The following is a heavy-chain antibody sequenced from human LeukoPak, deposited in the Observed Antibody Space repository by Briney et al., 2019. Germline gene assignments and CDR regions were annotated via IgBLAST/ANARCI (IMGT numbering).Heavy chain of an antibody. Sequence: GGSLRLSCAASGFTFSSYSMNWVRQAPGKGLEWVSSSSSSSSYIYYADSVKGRFTISRDNAKNSLYLQMNSLRAEDTAVYYCARFTPVPYVVSYYYYGMDVWGQGTTVTVSS. V-gene: IGHV3-21*01. J-gene: IGHJ6*02. CDR1: GFTFSSYS. D-gene: IGHD2-2*01. CDR3: ARFTPVPYVVSYYYYGMDV. CDR2: SSSSSSYI.